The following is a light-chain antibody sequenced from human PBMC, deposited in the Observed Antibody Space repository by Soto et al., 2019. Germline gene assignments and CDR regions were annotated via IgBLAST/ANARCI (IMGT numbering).Light chain of an antibody. V-gene: IGKV3-11*01. CDR2: DAS. CDR3: QQRSNWPPYT. Sequence: EIVLTQSPATLSLSPGERATLSCRASQSVSSYLAWYQQKPGQAPRLLIYDASNRATGIPARFSGSGSGTDFTLTISRLEPDDFAVYYCQQRSNWPPYTFGQGTKLEIK. J-gene: IGKJ2*01. CDR1: QSVSSY.